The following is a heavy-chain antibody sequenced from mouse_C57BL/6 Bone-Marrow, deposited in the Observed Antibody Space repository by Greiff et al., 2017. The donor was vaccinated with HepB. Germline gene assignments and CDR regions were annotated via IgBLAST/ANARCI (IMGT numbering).Heavy chain of an antibody. CDR2: ISDGGSYT. CDR3: ARDHYDPLDY. J-gene: IGHJ2*01. CDR1: GFTFSSYA. V-gene: IGHV5-4*01. D-gene: IGHD2-4*01. Sequence: EVKVEESGGGLVKPGGSLKLSCAASGFTFSSYAMSWVRQTPEKRLEWVATISDGGSYTYYPDNVKGRFTISRDNAKNNLYLQMSHLKSEDTAMYYYARDHYDPLDYWGQGTTLTVSS.